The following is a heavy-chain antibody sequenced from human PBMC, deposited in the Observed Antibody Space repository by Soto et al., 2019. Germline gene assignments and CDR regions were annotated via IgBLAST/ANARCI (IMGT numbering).Heavy chain of an antibody. Sequence: GGSLRLSCTASGFTVSNNYMTWVRQAPGKGLEWVSFIYSSGSTYYADSVKGRFTISRDNFKNTLYLQMNSLRAEDTAVYYCARGYSYTQPVFDYWGLGTLVTVSS. CDR1: GFTVSNNY. CDR3: ARGYSYTQPVFDY. D-gene: IGHD5-18*01. J-gene: IGHJ4*02. CDR2: IYSSGST. V-gene: IGHV3-53*01.